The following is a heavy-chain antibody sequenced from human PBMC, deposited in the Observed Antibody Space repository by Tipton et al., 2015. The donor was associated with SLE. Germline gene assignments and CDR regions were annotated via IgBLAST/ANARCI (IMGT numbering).Heavy chain of an antibody. CDR1: GGSVSRSY. J-gene: IGHJ4*02. V-gene: IGHV4-4*07. CDR3: ATGSWTTFDY. CDR2: IYTTEDT. D-gene: IGHD2-15*01. Sequence: PGLVKPSETLSLTCTVSGGSVSRSYCGWIRQSAGRGLEWIGRIYTTEDTKYNPSLKRRVTMSVDTSKNQFSLRLTSVTAADTAIYYCATGSWTTFDYWGQGTVVTVSS.